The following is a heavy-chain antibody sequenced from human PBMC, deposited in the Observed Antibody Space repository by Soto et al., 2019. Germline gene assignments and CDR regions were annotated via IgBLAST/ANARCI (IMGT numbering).Heavy chain of an antibody. CDR1: GFTFSSYG. CDR3: AREQLVPYFDY. D-gene: IGHD6-6*01. Sequence: PGGSLRLSCAASGFTFSSYGMHWVRQAPGKGLEWVAVIWYDGSNKYYADSVKGRFTISRDNSKNTLYLQMNSLRAEDTAVYYCAREQLVPYFDYWGQGTLVTVSS. CDR2: IWYDGSNK. J-gene: IGHJ4*02. V-gene: IGHV3-33*01.